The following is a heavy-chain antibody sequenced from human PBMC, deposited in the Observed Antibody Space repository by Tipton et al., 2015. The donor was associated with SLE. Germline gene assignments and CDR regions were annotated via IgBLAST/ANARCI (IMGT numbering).Heavy chain of an antibody. D-gene: IGHD2-2*01. J-gene: IGHJ4*02. CDR3: ARGYGYQLLWHRVDY. V-gene: IGHV4-38-2*01. CDR1: GYSISSGYY. CDR2: IYHSGST. Sequence: TLSLTCAVSGYSISSGYYWGWIRQPPGKGLEWIGSIYHSGSTYYNPSLKSRVTISVDTSKNQFSLKLSSVTAADTAVYYYARGYGYQLLWHRVDYWGQGTLVTVSS.